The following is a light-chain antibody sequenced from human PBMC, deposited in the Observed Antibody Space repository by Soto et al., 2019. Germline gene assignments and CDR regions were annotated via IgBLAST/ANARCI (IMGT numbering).Light chain of an antibody. CDR1: QSISRK. CDR3: QQSYRRWT. CDR2: AAS. Sequence: DIQMTQSPSSLSASVGDRVTITCRASQSISRKLNWYQQRPGKAPKLLIYAASSLQSGVPSRFSGSGSGTDFTLTISGLQSEDFATYYCQQSYRRWTFGQGTKVEFK. J-gene: IGKJ1*01. V-gene: IGKV1-39*01.